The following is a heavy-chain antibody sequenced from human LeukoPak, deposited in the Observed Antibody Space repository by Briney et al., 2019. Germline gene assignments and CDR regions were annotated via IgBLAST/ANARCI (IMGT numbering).Heavy chain of an antibody. CDR2: VYPGDSDT. CDR3: ARRGGSYNWFDP. Sequence: GASLKISFKGSGYSFTSYWIAWVRPMPGKGPEWMGIVYPGDSDTRYNPSFQGQVTISADKSFSTAYLQWSSLKASDTAMYYCARRGGSYNWFDPWGQGTLVTVSS. V-gene: IGHV5-51*01. D-gene: IGHD1-26*01. CDR1: GYSFTSYW. J-gene: IGHJ5*02.